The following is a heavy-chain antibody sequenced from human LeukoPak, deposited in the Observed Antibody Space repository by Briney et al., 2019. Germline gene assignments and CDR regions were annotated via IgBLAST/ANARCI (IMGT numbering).Heavy chain of an antibody. J-gene: IGHJ2*01. CDR3: ARQAASIAGDWYFDL. CDR1: DESFSGYY. Sequence: SETLSLTCVVYDESFSGYYWTWIRQPPGKGLEWIGYIYYSGSTNYNPSLKSRVTISVDTSKNQFSLKLSSVTAADTAVYYCARQAASIAGDWYFDLWGRGNLVTVSS. CDR2: IYYSGST. D-gene: IGHD6-6*01. V-gene: IGHV4-59*08.